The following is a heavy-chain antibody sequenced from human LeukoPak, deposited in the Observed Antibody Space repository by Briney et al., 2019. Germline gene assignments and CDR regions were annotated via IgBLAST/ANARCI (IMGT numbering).Heavy chain of an antibody. V-gene: IGHV3-23*01. CDR2: ISGSGGST. CDR1: GFTFSSYA. D-gene: IGHD4-17*01. Sequence: GGSLRLSCAASGFTFSSYAMSWVRQAPGEGLEWVSAISGSGGSTYYADSVKGRFTISRDNSKNTLYLQMNSLRAEDTAVYYCAKDFYRINGDYGWFDPWGQGTLVTVSS. CDR3: AKDFYRINGDYGWFDP. J-gene: IGHJ5*02.